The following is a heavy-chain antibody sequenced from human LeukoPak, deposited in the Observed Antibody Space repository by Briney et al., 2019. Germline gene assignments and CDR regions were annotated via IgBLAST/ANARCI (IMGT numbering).Heavy chain of an antibody. CDR3: TRASKDGYDY. V-gene: IGHV3-49*04. D-gene: IGHD5-24*01. CDR1: GLTFGAYA. Sequence: PGGSLRLSCTASGLTFGAYAMSWVRQAPGKGLEWVGFIRSKAYGGTTEYAASVKGRFTISRDDSKSIAYLQMNSLKTEDTAVYYCTRASKDGYDYWGQGTLVTVSS. CDR2: IRSKAYGGTT. J-gene: IGHJ4*02.